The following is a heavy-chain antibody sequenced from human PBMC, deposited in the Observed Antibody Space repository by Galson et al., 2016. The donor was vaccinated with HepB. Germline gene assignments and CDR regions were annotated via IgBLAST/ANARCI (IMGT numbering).Heavy chain of an antibody. J-gene: IGHJ4*02. Sequence: TLSLTCAVSRASVTSGGYYWTWFRQHPVKGLEWIGYNYNGGTSYYAPSLRSRVTISVDTSKSEFSLSLNSVTAADTGVYYCATKAGYTTGWGFWGQGTLVTVSS. CDR1: RASVTSGGYY. CDR3: ATKAGYTTGWGF. CDR2: NYNGGTS. D-gene: IGHD6-19*01. V-gene: IGHV4-31*11.